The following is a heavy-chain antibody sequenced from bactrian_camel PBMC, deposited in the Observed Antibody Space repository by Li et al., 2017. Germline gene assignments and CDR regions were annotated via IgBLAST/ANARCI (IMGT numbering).Heavy chain of an antibody. J-gene: IGHJ4*01. CDR3: AATLGMVRGFHVCHDESDYVD. Sequence: HVQLVESGGGSVQAGGSLRLSCTTPGYAYRNYCLAWFRQAPGKEHEGVAAIDTDGRTNYADSVKGRFTISQDNEENTVYLEMNSLKPEDTAVYYCAATLGMVRGFHVCHDESDYVDWGQGTQVTVS. V-gene: IGHV3S53*01. D-gene: IGHD4*01. CDR1: GYAYRNYC. CDR2: IDTDGRT.